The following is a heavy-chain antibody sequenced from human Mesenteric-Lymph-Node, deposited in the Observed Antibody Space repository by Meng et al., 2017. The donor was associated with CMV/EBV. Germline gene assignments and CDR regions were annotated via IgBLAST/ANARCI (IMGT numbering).Heavy chain of an antibody. CDR1: GGSISSSNW. V-gene: IGHV4-4*02. D-gene: IGHD1-26*01. CDR3: ARVGWELLAFDY. J-gene: IGHJ4*02. CDR2: IYHSGST. Sequence: GAVSGGSISSSNWWSWVRQPPGKGLEWIGEIYHSGSTNYNPSLKSRVTISVDKSKNQFSLKLSSVTAADTAVYYCARVGWELLAFDYWGQGTLVTVSS.